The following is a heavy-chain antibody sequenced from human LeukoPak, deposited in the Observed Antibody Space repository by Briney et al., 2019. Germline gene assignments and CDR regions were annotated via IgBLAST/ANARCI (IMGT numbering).Heavy chain of an antibody. V-gene: IGHV4-4*07. CDR3: ARRDGYSYVVDY. J-gene: IGHJ4*02. CDR1: GGSISSYY. Sequence: TSETLSLTCTVSGGSISSYYWSWIRQPAGKGLEWIGRVYRSGNTNYNPSLKSRVTMSVDTSKNQFSLKLSSVTAADTAVYYCARRDGYSYVVDYWGQGTLVTVSS. CDR2: VYRSGNT. D-gene: IGHD5-18*01.